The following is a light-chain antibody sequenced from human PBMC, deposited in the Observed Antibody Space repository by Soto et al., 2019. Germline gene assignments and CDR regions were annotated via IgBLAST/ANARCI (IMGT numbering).Light chain of an antibody. CDR3: QQYVSQT. V-gene: IGKV3-20*01. J-gene: IGKJ1*01. CDR2: GAS. CDR1: QSISSNH. Sequence: EIVLTQSPGTLSVSPGERATLSCRASQSISSNHLAWYQQKPGQAPSLLIYGASSRATGIPDRFSGSGSGTHFTSTISGLEPEASAIYYCQQYVSQTFGQGTKVEI.